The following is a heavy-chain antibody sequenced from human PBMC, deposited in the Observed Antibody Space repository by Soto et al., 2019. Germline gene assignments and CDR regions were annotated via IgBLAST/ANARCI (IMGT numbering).Heavy chain of an antibody. J-gene: IGHJ5*01. D-gene: IGHD3-10*01. CDR3: ARQGHGSGPNWFDS. CDR1: GYTFSNYG. Sequence: GASVKVSCKASGYTFSNYGISWVRQAPGQGLEWMGWISAYNGKTYYAQRLQGRVTMTTDTATTTAYMELRSLTSDDTAVYYCARQGHGSGPNWFDSWGQGTLVTVSS. CDR2: ISAYNGKT. V-gene: IGHV1-18*04.